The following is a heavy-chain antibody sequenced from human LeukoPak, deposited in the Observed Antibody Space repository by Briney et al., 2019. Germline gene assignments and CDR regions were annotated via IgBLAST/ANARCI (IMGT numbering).Heavy chain of an antibody. Sequence: SETLSLTCAVSGDSISSSNWWSWVRQPPGKGLEWIAEISHTENTNYNPSLESRVTISLDKSKNQCSLTLNSVTAADAAVYYCARRYSSSWHPRDFDYWGQGTLVTVSS. CDR1: GDSISSSNW. CDR3: ARRYSSSWHPRDFDY. D-gene: IGHD6-13*01. V-gene: IGHV4-4*02. J-gene: IGHJ4*02. CDR2: ISHTENT.